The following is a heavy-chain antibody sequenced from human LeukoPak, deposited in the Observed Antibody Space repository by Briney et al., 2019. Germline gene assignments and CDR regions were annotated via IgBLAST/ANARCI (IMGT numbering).Heavy chain of an antibody. J-gene: IGHJ6*02. Sequence: GASVKVSCKASGGTFSSYAISWVRQAPGQGLEWMVGIIPIFGTANYAQKFQGRVTITADESTSTAYMELSSLRSEDTAVYYCARAEITIFGVVIKYYGMDVWGQGTTVTVSS. CDR3: ARAEITIFGVVIKYYGMDV. CDR1: GGTFSSYA. CDR2: IIPIFGTA. V-gene: IGHV1-69*13. D-gene: IGHD3-3*01.